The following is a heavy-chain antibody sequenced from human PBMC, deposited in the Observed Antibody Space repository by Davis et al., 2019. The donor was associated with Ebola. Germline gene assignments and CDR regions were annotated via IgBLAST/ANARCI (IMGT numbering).Heavy chain of an antibody. D-gene: IGHD6-19*01. CDR3: AREGYSSGWDDAFDI. V-gene: IGHV3-48*02. CDR2: ISSSSSTI. J-gene: IGHJ3*02. CDR1: GFTFSSYS. Sequence: GESLKTSCAASGFTFSSYSMNWVRQAPGKGLEWVSYISSSSSTIYYADSVKGRFTISRDNAKNSLYLQMNSLRDEDTAVYYCAREGYSSGWDDAFDIWGQGTMVTVSS.